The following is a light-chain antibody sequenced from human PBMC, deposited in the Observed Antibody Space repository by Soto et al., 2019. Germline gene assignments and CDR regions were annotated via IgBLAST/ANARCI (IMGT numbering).Light chain of an antibody. CDR2: DVS. V-gene: IGLV2-14*03. CDR3: SSYTSSSTPVA. CDR1: SSDVGGHNY. J-gene: IGLJ2*01. Sequence: GSIGEGITILNNKTSSDVGGHNYVSWYQQHPGKAPKLMIYDVSNRPSGVSNRFSGSKSGNTASLTISGLQAEDEADYYCSSYTSSSTPVAFGGGTKVPVL.